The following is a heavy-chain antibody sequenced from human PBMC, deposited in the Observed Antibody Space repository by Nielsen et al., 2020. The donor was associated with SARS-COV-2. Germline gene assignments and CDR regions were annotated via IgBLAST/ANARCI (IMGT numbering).Heavy chain of an antibody. V-gene: IGHV3-13*01. Sequence: GESLKISCAASGFTFSSYDMHWVRQATGKGLEWVSAIGTAGDTYYPGSVKGRFTISRENAKNSLYLQMNSLRAGDTAVYYCARGVWEWLHNPYYYYYGMDVWGQGTTVTVSS. CDR3: ARGVWEWLHNPYYYYYGMDV. CDR1: GFTFSSYD. D-gene: IGHD3-3*01. J-gene: IGHJ6*02. CDR2: IGTAGDT.